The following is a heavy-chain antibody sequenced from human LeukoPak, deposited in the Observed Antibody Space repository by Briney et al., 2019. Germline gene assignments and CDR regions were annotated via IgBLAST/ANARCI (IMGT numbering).Heavy chain of an antibody. CDR3: ARGGNVMVTYYFDY. CDR1: GGSFSGYY. D-gene: IGHD3-16*01. V-gene: IGHV4-34*01. CDR2: INHSGST. Sequence: SETLSLTCAVYGGSFSGYYWSWIRQPPGKGPEWIGEINHSGSTNYNPSLKSRVTISVDTSKNQFSLKLSSVTAADTAVYYCARGGNVMVTYYFDYWGQGTLVTVSS. J-gene: IGHJ4*02.